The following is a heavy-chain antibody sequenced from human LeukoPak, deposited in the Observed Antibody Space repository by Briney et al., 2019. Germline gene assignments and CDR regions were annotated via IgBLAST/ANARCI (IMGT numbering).Heavy chain of an antibody. CDR1: GFTFSSYS. Sequence: NPGGSLRLSCAASGFTFSSYSMNWVRQAPGKGLEWVSSISSSSYIYYADSVKGRFTISRDNAKNSLYLQMNSLRAEDTAVYYCARGGRAYYDSSGYDYYFDYWGQGTLVTVSS. CDR3: ARGGRAYYDSSGYDYYFDY. V-gene: IGHV3-21*01. CDR2: ISSSSYI. D-gene: IGHD3-22*01. J-gene: IGHJ4*02.